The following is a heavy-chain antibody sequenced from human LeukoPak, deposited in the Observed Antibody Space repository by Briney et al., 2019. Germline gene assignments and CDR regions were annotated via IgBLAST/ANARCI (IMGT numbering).Heavy chain of an antibody. CDR3: ASSSRGYSYGYYFDY. Sequence: PGGSLRLSCAASGFTFSDYYMSWIRQAPGKGLEWVSYISSSGSTIYYAGSVKGRFTISRDNAKNSLYLQMNSLRAEDTAVYYCASSSRGYSYGYYFDYWGQGTLVTVSS. J-gene: IGHJ4*02. CDR1: GFTFSDYY. D-gene: IGHD5-18*01. CDR2: ISSSGSTI. V-gene: IGHV3-11*01.